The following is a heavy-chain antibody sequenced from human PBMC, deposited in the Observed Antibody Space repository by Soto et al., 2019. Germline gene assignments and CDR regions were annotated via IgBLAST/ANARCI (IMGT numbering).Heavy chain of an antibody. CDR2: ISYDGSNK. CDR1: GFTFSSYA. D-gene: IGHD5-18*01. J-gene: IGHJ6*02. Sequence: PGGSLRLSCAASGFTFSSYAMHWVRQAPGKGLEWVAVISYDGSNKYYADSVKGQFTISRDNSKNTLYLQMNSLRAEDTAVYYCARCNRVRGYSYGYDYYYGMDVWGQGTTVTVSS. CDR3: ARCNRVRGYSYGYDYYYGMDV. V-gene: IGHV3-30-3*01.